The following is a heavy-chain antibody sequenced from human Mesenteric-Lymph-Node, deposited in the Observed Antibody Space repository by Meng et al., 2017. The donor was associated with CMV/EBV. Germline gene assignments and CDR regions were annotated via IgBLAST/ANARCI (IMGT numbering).Heavy chain of an antibody. D-gene: IGHD6-13*01. J-gene: IGHJ4*02. CDR1: GFSFFRYW. Sequence: GESLKISCEASGFSFFRYWMDWVRQAPGKGLVWVSRLNGDGSSTYYVDSVMGRFTISRDNAKNTVYLQMNSLRAEDTGVYYCECSTLYWGQGTLVTVSS. CDR2: LNGDGSST. CDR3: ECSTLY. V-gene: IGHV3-74*01.